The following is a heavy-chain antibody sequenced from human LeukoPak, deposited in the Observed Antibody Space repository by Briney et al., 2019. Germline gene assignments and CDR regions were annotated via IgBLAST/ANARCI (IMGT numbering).Heavy chain of an antibody. V-gene: IGHV3-53*01. CDR3: ARGGSYLSAFDI. CDR2: IYSGGST. Sequence: PGGSLRLSCAASGFTVSSNYMSCVRQAPGKGLEWVSIIYSGGSTFYADSVKGRFTISRDNSKNTLYLQMNSLRAEDTAVYYCARGGSYLSAFDIWGQGTMVTVSS. J-gene: IGHJ3*02. CDR1: GFTVSSNY. D-gene: IGHD1-26*01.